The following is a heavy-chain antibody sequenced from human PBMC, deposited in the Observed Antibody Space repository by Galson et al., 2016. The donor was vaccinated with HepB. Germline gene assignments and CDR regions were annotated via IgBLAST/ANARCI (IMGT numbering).Heavy chain of an antibody. J-gene: IGHJ4*02. D-gene: IGHD6-13*01. CDR1: GGTFSSSA. CDR2: INPSGGST. V-gene: IGHV1-46*01. CDR3: ARLAAAGTADY. Sequence: SVKVSCKASGGTFSSSAISWIRQAPGQGLEWMGIINPSGGSTSYAQKFQGRVTMTRDTSTSTVYMELSSLRSEDTAVYYCARLAAAGTADYWGQGTLVTVSS.